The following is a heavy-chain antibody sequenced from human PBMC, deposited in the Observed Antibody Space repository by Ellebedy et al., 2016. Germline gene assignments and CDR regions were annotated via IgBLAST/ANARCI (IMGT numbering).Heavy chain of an antibody. J-gene: IGHJ4*02. CDR3: TRAGHSGYDPLIDF. CDR1: GGSISTYY. D-gene: IGHD5-12*01. Sequence: SETLSLTCTISGGSISTYYWSWIRQPPGKGLEWIGYISYTGSTNYNPSLKSRVSISVDTSKNQFSLKLSSVTVADTAVYYCTRAGHSGYDPLIDFWGQGTLVTVSS. CDR2: ISYTGST. V-gene: IGHV4-59*01.